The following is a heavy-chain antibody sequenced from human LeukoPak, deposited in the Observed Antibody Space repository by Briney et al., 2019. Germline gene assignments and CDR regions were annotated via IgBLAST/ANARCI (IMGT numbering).Heavy chain of an antibody. J-gene: IGHJ4*02. CDR3: ARDNSGSLDF. CDR1: GFAVNSYF. CDR2: LYNGDKT. Sequence: GGSLRLSCAASGFAVNSYFMTWVRQFPGKGLQWVSILYNGDKTYYVDSVRGRFTISRDISKNTLNLQMNSPRAEDTAVYYCARDNSGSLDFWGQGTLVTVSS. V-gene: IGHV3-53*01. D-gene: IGHD6-19*01.